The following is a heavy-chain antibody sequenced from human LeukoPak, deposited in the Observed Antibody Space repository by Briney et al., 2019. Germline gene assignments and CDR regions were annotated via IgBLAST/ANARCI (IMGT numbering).Heavy chain of an antibody. CDR1: GGSISSGSYY. D-gene: IGHD4-23*01. V-gene: IGHV4-61*02. CDR3: ATVKGLRWPFDY. CDR2: IYTSGST. Sequence: RPSQTLSLTCTVSGGSISSGSYYWSWIRQPAGKGLEWIGRIYTSGSTNYNPSLKSRVTISVDTSKNQFSLKLSSVTAADTAVYYCATVKGLRWPFDYWGQGTLVTVSS. J-gene: IGHJ4*02.